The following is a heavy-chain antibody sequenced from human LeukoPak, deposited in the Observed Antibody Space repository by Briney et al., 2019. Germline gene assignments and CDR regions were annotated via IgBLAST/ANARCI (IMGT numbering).Heavy chain of an antibody. D-gene: IGHD2-2*01. J-gene: IGHJ4*02. Sequence: GAPRLSCAASGFTFSDYYMSGTRHAPGRGLEWGSYTSSSSSYTNYADSVSGRITIPGDNAKNSLYLQMNPLRAEDTAVYYCARYSPPDCSSTSCAPLSDNWGQGTLVTASS. CDR1: GFTFSDYY. CDR2: TSSSSSYT. CDR3: ARYSPPDCSSTSCAPLSDN. V-gene: IGHV3-11*03.